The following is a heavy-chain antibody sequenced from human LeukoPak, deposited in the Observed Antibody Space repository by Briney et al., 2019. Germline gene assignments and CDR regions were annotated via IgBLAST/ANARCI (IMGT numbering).Heavy chain of an antibody. D-gene: IGHD3-10*01. CDR2: IRYDGTNK. CDR3: ARNVYYDPGTYHSGFDY. Sequence: PGGSLRLSCAASGFTFSSYGMHWVRQAPGKGLEWVAFIRYDGTNKYYADSVEGRFTISRDNSKNTLYLQMNSLRAEDTAMYYCARNVYYDPGTYHSGFDYWGLGTLVTVSS. V-gene: IGHV3-30*02. J-gene: IGHJ4*02. CDR1: GFTFSSYG.